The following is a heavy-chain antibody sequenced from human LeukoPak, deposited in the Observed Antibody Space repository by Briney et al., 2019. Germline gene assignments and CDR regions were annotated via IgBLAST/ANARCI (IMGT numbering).Heavy chain of an antibody. Sequence: GGSLRLSCAASGFTFSSYALYWVRQAPGKELEGVSGISGSGGSTYYADSVKGRFTISRDNSKNTVYLQMNSLRAEDTAVYYCAKTTTGYSSGRYPGWPVDYWGQGTLVTVSS. D-gene: IGHD6-19*01. CDR2: ISGSGGST. J-gene: IGHJ4*02. V-gene: IGHV3-23*01. CDR3: AKTTTGYSSGRYPGWPVDY. CDR1: GFTFSSYA.